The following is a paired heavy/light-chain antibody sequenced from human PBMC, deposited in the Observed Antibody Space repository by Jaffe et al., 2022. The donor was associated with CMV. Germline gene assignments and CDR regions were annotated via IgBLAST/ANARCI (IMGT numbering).Heavy chain of an antibody. CDR1: GFTFSDYS. CDR3: ARGGGSYDFWSAYSTYYYMDV. J-gene: IGHJ6*03. D-gene: IGHD3-3*01. CDR2: LISSSNYT. V-gene: IGHV3-21*01. Sequence: EVQVVESGGGLVKPGGSLRLSCAASGFTFSDYSMNWVRQAPGKGLEWVSLISSSNYTFYADSVEGRFTISRDNAKNSLYLQMNSLRAEDTAVYYCARGGGSYDFWSAYSTYYYMDVWGKGTTVTVSS.
Light chain of an antibody. V-gene: IGLV3-19*01. CDR2: HET. J-gene: IGLJ2*01. CDR1: SLRSYF. CDR3: KSRDNSGNHLV. Sequence: SSELTQDPAVSVALGQTVRITCHGDSLRSYFTSWYQQKPGQAPLLVIYHETNRPSGIPDRFSGSTSGNTASLIITGAQAEDEADYYCKSRDNSGNHLVFGGGTKLTVL.